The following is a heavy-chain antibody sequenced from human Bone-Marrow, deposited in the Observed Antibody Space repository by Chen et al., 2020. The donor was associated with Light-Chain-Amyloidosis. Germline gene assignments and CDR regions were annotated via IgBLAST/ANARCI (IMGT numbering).Heavy chain of an antibody. Sequence: QVQLVESGGGVVQPGGSLRLSCAESAFTFSSYGLHWVRQAPGKGLEWVAFIRHDGSNKYYADSVKGRFTISRDNSKNTLYLQMNSLRAEDTAVYFCAKAVARWLLLQPDYWGQGTLVTVSS. CDR3: AKAVARWLLLQPDY. CDR2: IRHDGSNK. J-gene: IGHJ4*02. D-gene: IGHD5-12*01. CDR1: AFTFSSYG. V-gene: IGHV3-30*02.